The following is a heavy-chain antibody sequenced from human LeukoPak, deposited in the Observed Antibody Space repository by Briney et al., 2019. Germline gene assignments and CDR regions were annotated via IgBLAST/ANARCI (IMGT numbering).Heavy chain of an antibody. CDR2: TYYRSKGYN. Sequence: SQTLSLTCAISGDSVSSNSAAWNWIRQSPSRGLEWLGRTYYRSKGYNDYAVSVKSRITINPDTSKNQFSLQLNSVTPEDTAVYYCAREGDSYGQRWFPYYYYGLDVWGQGTTVTVSS. CDR3: AREGDSYGQRWFPYYYYGLDV. J-gene: IGHJ6*02. CDR1: GDSVSSNSAA. D-gene: IGHD5-18*01. V-gene: IGHV6-1*01.